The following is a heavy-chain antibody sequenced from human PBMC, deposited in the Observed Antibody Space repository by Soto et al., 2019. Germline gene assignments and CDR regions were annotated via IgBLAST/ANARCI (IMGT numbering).Heavy chain of an antibody. J-gene: IGHJ6*02. D-gene: IGHD6-13*01. CDR1: GGSISSSSYY. V-gene: IGHV4-39*01. CDR3: ASRGSSYYYGMDV. CDR2: IYYSGST. Sequence: PSETLSLTCTVSGGSISSSSYYWGWIRQPPGKGLEWTGSIYYSGSTYYNPSLKSRVTISVDTSKNQFSLKLSSVTAADTAVYYCASRGSSYYYGMDVWGQGTTVTVSS.